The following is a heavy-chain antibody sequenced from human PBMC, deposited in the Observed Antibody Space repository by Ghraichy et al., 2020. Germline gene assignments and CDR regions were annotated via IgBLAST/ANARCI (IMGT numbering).Heavy chain of an antibody. J-gene: IGHJ6*02. Sequence: GGSLRLSCAASGFTFSSYWMSWVRQAPGKGLEWVANIKQDGSEKYYVDSVKGRFTISRDNAKNSLYLQMNSLRAEDTAVYYCARPGSGSYYIVRKLDYYYGMDVWGQGTTVTVSS. CDR1: GFTFSSYW. V-gene: IGHV3-7*01. D-gene: IGHD3-10*01. CDR3: ARPGSGSYYIVRKLDYYYGMDV. CDR2: IKQDGSEK.